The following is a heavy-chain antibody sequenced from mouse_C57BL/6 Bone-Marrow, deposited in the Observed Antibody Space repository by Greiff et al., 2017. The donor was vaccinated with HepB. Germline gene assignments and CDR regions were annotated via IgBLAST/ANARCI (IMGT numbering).Heavy chain of an antibody. CDR2: INPYNGGT. CDR1: GYTFTDYY. D-gene: IGHD1-1*01. Sequence: EVQLQQSGPVLVKPGASVKMSCKASGYTFTDYYMNWVKQSHGKSLEWIGVINPYNGGTSYNQKFKGKATLTVDKSSSTAYMELNSLTSEDSAVYYCARNYGSSYVYYFDYWGQGTTLTVSS. CDR3: ARNYGSSYVYYFDY. V-gene: IGHV1-19*01. J-gene: IGHJ2*01.